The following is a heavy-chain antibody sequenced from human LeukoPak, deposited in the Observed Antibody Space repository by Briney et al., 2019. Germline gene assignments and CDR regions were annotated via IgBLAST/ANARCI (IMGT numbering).Heavy chain of an antibody. CDR3: VREKVGDVCDY. D-gene: IGHD1-26*01. J-gene: IGHJ4*02. CDR1: GFTVSSNY. V-gene: IGHV3-53*04. Sequence: GGSLRLSCAASGFTVSSNYMSWVRQAPGKGLEWVSIIYSGGSTYYADSVKGRFTISRHNSKNTLYLQMNSLRAEDTAVYYCVREKVGDVCDYWGQGTLVTVSS. CDR2: IYSGGST.